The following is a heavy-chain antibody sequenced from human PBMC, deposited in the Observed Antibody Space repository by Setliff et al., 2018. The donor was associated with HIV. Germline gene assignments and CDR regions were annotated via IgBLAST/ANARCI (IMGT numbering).Heavy chain of an antibody. CDR1: GYSISRGYY. CDR2: IHQSGST. D-gene: IGHD5-18*01. CDR3: ARDLGSAYSYAQGRFDP. Sequence: SETLSLTCSVSGYSISRGYYWGWIRQPPGKGLEWIGSIHQSGSTYYNSSLKSRVTMSVDTFKNKFSLKLSSVTAADTAVYYCARDLGSAYSYAQGRFDPWGQGTLVTVSS. J-gene: IGHJ5*02. V-gene: IGHV4-38-2*02.